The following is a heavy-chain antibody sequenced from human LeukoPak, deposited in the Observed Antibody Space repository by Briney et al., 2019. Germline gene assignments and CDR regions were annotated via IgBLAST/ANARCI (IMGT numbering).Heavy chain of an antibody. V-gene: IGHV2-5*02. CDR3: ARLTEITMVRGVIRALFDY. CDR2: IYWDDDK. CDR1: GFSLSTSGVG. D-gene: IGHD3-10*01. J-gene: IGHJ4*02. Sequence: SGPTLFKPTQTLTLTCTFSGFSLSTSGVGVGWIRQPPGKALEWLSLIYWDDDKRYSPSLKSRLTITKDTSKNQVVLTMTNMDPVDTATYYCARLTEITMVRGVIRALFDYWGQGTLVTVSS.